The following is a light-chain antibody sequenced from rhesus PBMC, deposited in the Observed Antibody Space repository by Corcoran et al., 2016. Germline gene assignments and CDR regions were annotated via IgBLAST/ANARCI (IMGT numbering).Light chain of an antibody. J-gene: IGKJ4*01. Sequence: EIRMTQSPATLALSPGERATFSGRASQRFSRNLAWYQQKPGQAPRLLIDGASSRATGIPDGVRGSGYRTELTLAFSSLEPEDVRFYFCLQSSNLPLTFGGGTKVELK. CDR2: GAS. CDR1: QRFSRN. CDR3: LQSSNLPLT. V-gene: IGKV3-24*03.